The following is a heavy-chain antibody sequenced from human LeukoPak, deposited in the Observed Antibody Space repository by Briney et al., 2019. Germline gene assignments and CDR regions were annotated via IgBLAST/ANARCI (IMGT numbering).Heavy chain of an antibody. CDR3: ARSDRACSSSWYPNWFDP. V-gene: IGHV4-39*01. CDR1: GGSISSSSYY. CDR2: IYYSGST. Sequence: SETLSLTCTVSGGSISSSSYYWGWIRQPPGKGLEWIGSIYYSGSTYYNPSLKSRVTISVDTSKNQFSLKLSSVTAADTAVYYCARSDRACSSSWYPNWFDPWGQGTLVTVSS. D-gene: IGHD6-13*01. J-gene: IGHJ5*02.